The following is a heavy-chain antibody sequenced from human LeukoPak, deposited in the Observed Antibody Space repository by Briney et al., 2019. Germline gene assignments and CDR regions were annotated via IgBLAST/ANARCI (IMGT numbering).Heavy chain of an antibody. Sequence: PSETLSLTCTVSGGSISSYYWSWIRQPAGKGLEWIGRIYTSGSTNYNPSLKSRVTMSVDTSKNQFSLKLSSVTAADTAVYYCARDKGIAVAGTSAYYYYYYMDVWGKGTTVAISS. CDR3: ARDKGIAVAGTSAYYYYYYMDV. CDR2: IYTSGST. V-gene: IGHV4-4*07. J-gene: IGHJ6*03. CDR1: GGSISSYY. D-gene: IGHD6-19*01.